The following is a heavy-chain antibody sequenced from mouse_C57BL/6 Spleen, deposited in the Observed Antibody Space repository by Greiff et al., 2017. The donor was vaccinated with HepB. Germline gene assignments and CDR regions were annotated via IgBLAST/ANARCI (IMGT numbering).Heavy chain of an antibody. D-gene: IGHD1-1*01. CDR1: GFSLTSYG. J-gene: IGHJ4*01. Sequence: VHLVESGPGLVAPSQSLSITCTVSGFSLTSYGVHWVRQPPGKGLEWLVVIWSDGSTTYNSALKSRLSISKDNSKSQVFLKMNSLQTDDTAMYYCARKGYGSSYNAMDYWGQGTSVTVSS. CDR3: ARKGYGSSYNAMDY. V-gene: IGHV2-6*02. CDR2: IWSDGST.